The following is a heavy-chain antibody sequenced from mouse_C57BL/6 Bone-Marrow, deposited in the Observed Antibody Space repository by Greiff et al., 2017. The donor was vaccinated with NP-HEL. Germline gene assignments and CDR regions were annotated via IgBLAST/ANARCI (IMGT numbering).Heavy chain of an antibody. CDR2: IRSKSNNYAT. CDR3: VRYYYGSPYYAMDY. CDR1: GFSFNTYA. Sequence: VQRVESGGGLVQPKGSLKLSCAASGFSFNTYAMNWVRQAPGKGLEWVARIRSKSNNYATYYADSVKDRFTISRDDSESMLYLQMNNLKTEDTAMYYCVRYYYGSPYYAMDYWGQGTSVTVSS. V-gene: IGHV10-1*01. J-gene: IGHJ4*01. D-gene: IGHD1-1*01.